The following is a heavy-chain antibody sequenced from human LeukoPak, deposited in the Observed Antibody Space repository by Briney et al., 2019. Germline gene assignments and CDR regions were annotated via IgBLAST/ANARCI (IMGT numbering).Heavy chain of an antibody. CDR3: ARGVPYYDILTGWAYYYYMDV. CDR2: IYYSGST. D-gene: IGHD3-9*01. J-gene: IGHJ6*03. Sequence: SETLSLTCTVSGGSISSYYWSWIRQPPGKGLEWIGNIYYSGSTNYNPSLKSRVTISVDTSKNQFSLKLSSVTAADTAVYYCARGVPYYDILTGWAYYYYMDVWGKGTTVTVSS. CDR1: GGSISSYY. V-gene: IGHV4-59*12.